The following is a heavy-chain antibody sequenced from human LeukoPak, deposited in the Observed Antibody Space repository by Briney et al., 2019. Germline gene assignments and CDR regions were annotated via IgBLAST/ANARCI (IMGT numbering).Heavy chain of an antibody. J-gene: IGHJ2*01. CDR2: INHSGST. CDR3: ARVLWFGEWNWYFDL. V-gene: IGHV4-34*01. D-gene: IGHD3-10*01. Sequence: SETLSLTCAVYGGSFSGYYWSWIRQPPGKGLEWIGEINHSGSTNYNPSLKSRVTVSVDTSKNQFSLKLSSVTAADTAVYYCARVLWFGEWNWYFDLWGRGTLVTVSS. CDR1: GGSFSGYY.